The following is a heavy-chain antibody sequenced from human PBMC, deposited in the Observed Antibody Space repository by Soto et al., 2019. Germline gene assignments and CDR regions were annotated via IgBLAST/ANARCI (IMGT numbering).Heavy chain of an antibody. CDR1: GDSISNTNW. CDR3: AKRSLRRLRFVETH. Sequence: QEQLQESGPGLVRPSGTLSLTCTVSGDSISNTNWWRWVRQPPGKGLEWIGEIYHSGSTNYNPSLKSRVSISVDKSKNQFSLNLTSVTAADTAVYFCAKRSLRRLRFVETHWGQGTLVTVSS. CDR2: IYHSGST. J-gene: IGHJ4*02. V-gene: IGHV4-4*02. D-gene: IGHD3-3*01.